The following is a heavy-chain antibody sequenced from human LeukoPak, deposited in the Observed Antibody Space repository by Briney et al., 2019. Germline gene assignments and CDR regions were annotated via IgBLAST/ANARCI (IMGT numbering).Heavy chain of an antibody. CDR1: GFTFSSYG. J-gene: IGHJ4*02. CDR2: ISSSGSYI. D-gene: IGHD5-24*01. CDR3: TRVGYIDEGIDY. Sequence: PGGSLRLSCAASGFTFSSYGMSWVRQAPGKGLEWVSSISSSGSYIYYADSVKGRFTISRDNAKNSLYLQMNSLRAEDTAIYYCTRVGYIDEGIDYWGQGTLVTVSS. V-gene: IGHV3-21*06.